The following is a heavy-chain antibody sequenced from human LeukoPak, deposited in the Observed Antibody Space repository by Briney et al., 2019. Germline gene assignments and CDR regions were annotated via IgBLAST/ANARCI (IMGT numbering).Heavy chain of an antibody. CDR2: ISWNSGSI. CDR3: AKDAVVRGVRPYYFDY. J-gene: IGHJ4*02. D-gene: IGHD3-10*01. CDR1: GFTFDDYA. V-gene: IGHV3-9*01. Sequence: GRSLRLSCAASGFTFDDYAMHRVRQAPGKGLEWVSGISWNSGSIGYADSVKGRFTISRDNAKNSLYLQMNGLRAEETALYFCAKDAVVRGVRPYYFDYWGLGTLVTVSS.